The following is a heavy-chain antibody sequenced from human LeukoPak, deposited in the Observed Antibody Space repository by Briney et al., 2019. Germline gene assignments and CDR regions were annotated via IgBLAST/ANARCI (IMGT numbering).Heavy chain of an antibody. V-gene: IGHV3-7*03. CDR1: GFTFSSYW. D-gene: IGHD3-22*01. CDR2: IKQDGSEK. CDR3: ARAHDSSGYLYYYGMDV. Sequence: SGGSLRLSCAASGFTFSSYWMSWVRQAPGKGLGWVANIKQDGSEKYYVDSVKGRFTISRDNAKNSLYLQMNSLRAEDTAVYYCARAHDSSGYLYYYGMDVWGQGTTVTVSS. J-gene: IGHJ6*02.